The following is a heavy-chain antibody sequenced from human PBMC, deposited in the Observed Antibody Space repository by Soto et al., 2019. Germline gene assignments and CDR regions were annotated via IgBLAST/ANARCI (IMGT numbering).Heavy chain of an antibody. J-gene: IGHJ4*02. CDR2: IGLAGGDT. D-gene: IGHD6-19*01. V-gene: IGHV3-23*01. CDR3: ANIIVGQWLVPGGY. Sequence: EVQLLESGGGLIQPGGSLRLSCVLSGFASSMTWVRQAPGKGLEWVSGIGLAGGDTYYADSVRGRFTVSRDNSKSTLXXXXXXXXXXDTAVYYCANIIVGQWLVPGGYWGQGTLVTVSS. CDR1: GFASS.